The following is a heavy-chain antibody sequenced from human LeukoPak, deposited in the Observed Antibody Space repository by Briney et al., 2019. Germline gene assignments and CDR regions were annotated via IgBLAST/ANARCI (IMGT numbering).Heavy chain of an antibody. D-gene: IGHD6-13*01. CDR1: CGSLRSYY. Sequence: SETLSLTCTVSCGSLRSYYWSWIRQPPGKGLEWIGYIYYSGHTNYNPSLKSRVTLSVDTSKNQFSLRLSSVTAADTAVYYCARTSIAAAGTIDDWGQGTLVSVSS. CDR3: ARTSIAAAGTIDD. CDR2: IYYSGHT. V-gene: IGHV4-59*08. J-gene: IGHJ4*02.